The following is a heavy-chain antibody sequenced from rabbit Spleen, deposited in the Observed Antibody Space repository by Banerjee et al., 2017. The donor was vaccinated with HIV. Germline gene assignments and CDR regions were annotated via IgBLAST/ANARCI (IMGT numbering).Heavy chain of an antibody. D-gene: IGHD4-1*01. CDR2: IGFGSTGNT. CDR1: GFSFSSKYY. J-gene: IGHJ4*01. CDR3: ARETSSGWGVVSYYFNL. Sequence: QSLEESGGGLVQPEGSLTLTCTASGFSFSSKYYMCWVRQAPGKGLEWIGCIGFGSTGNTYYASWAKGRFTISKTSSTTVTLQMTSLTAADTATYFCARETSSGWGVVSYYFNLWGQGTLVTVS. V-gene: IGHV1S40*01.